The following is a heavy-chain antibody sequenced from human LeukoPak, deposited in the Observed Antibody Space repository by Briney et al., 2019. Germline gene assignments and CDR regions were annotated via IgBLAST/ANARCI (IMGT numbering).Heavy chain of an antibody. V-gene: IGHV3-23*01. J-gene: IGHJ4*02. CDR3: AKKPLGDQPLDY. CDR2: IGSGDT. CDR1: GFIFSSYA. D-gene: IGHD3-16*01. Sequence: GGSLSLSCVASGFIFSSYAMTWVRQAPGKGLEWVSVIGSGDTYYADYVKGRFTISRDNSKNTLYLQMNSLSADDTAVYYCAKKPLGDQPLDYWGQGTLVTVSS.